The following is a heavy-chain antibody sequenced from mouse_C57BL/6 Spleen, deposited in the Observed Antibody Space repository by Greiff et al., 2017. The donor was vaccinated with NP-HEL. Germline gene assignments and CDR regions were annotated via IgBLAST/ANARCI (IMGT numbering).Heavy chain of an antibody. J-gene: IGHJ4*01. D-gene: IGHD1-1*01. V-gene: IGHV10-3*01. CDR2: LRSKSSNYAT. CDR3: VRRGYYYGSSFYAMDY. Sequence: EVLLVEPGGGLVQPKGSLKLSCAASGFTFNTYAMHWVRQAPGQGLEWVARLRSKSSNYATYYADSVKDRFTISRDDSQSMLYLQMNNLKTEDTAMYYCVRRGYYYGSSFYAMDYWGQGTSVTVSS. CDR1: GFTFNTYA.